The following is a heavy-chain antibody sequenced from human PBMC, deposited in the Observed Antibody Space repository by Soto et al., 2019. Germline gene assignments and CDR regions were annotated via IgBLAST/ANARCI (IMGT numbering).Heavy chain of an antibody. V-gene: IGHV3-48*02. J-gene: IGHJ6*02. CDR3: ARVEEQWLNLYYYYGMDV. Sequence: GGPLRLSCAASGFTFSSYSMNWVRQAPGKGLEWVSYISSSSSTIYCADSVKGRFTISRDNAKNSLYLQMNSLRDEDTAVYYSARVEEQWLNLYYYYGMDVWGQGTTVTVSS. CDR2: ISSSSSTI. D-gene: IGHD6-19*01. CDR1: GFTFSSYS.